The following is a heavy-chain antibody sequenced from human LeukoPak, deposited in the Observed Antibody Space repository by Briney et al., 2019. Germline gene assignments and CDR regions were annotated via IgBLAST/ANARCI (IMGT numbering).Heavy chain of an antibody. D-gene: IGHD3-16*01. CDR2: ISSGSSTI. CDR3: AKDSLADIDY. V-gene: IGHV3-48*02. Sequence: PGGSLRLSCAASGFTFSSYSMNWVRQAPGKGLEWVSYISSGSSTIYYANSVKGRFTISRDNAKNSLYLQMNSLRDEDTAVYYCAKDSLADIDYWGQGTLVTVSS. J-gene: IGHJ4*02. CDR1: GFTFSSYS.